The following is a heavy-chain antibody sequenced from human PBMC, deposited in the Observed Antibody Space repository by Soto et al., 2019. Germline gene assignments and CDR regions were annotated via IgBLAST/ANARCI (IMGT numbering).Heavy chain of an antibody. J-gene: IGHJ4*02. V-gene: IGHV4-39*01. D-gene: IGHD3-10*01. Sequence: SETLSLTCTVSGGSISSSSYYWGWIRQPPGKGLEWIGSIYYSGSTYYNPSLKSRVTISVDTSKNQFSLKLSSVTAADTAVYYCARRLNYYGSGSLGHFDYWGQGTLVTVSS. CDR1: GGSISSSSYY. CDR2: IYYSGST. CDR3: ARRLNYYGSGSLGHFDY.